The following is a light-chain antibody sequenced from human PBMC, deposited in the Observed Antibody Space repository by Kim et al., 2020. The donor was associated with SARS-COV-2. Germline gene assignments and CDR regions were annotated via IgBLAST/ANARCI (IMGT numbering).Light chain of an antibody. CDR1: QDISTY. CDR2: SAP. J-gene: IGKJ4*01. V-gene: IGKV1-39*01. CDR3: QQTHTVPLS. Sequence: DIQMTQSPSSLSASIGDRVTITCRASQDISTYLNWYQQKPGKAPRLLIYSAPRFNSRIPPKYMLQGGVSSTFSASGSGTEFTLSISYLRPDDIGTYYCQQTHTVPLSFGGGTKVDIK.